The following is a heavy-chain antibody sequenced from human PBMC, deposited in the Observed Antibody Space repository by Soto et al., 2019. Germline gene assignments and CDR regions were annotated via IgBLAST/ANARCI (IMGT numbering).Heavy chain of an antibody. CDR3: ARDYAVVATISFDY. CDR2: ISAYNGNT. D-gene: IGHD5-12*01. CDR1: GYTFAGYG. J-gene: IGHJ4*02. V-gene: IGHV1-18*01. Sequence: AAGKVTWKASGYTFAGYGIRWGGQAPGQGLEWMGWISAYNGNTNYAQKLQGRVTMTTDTSTSTAYMELRSLRSDDTAVYYCARDYAVVATISFDYWGQGTLVTVSS.